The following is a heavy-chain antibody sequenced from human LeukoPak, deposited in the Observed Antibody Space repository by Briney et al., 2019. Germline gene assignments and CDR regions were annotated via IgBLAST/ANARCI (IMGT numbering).Heavy chain of an antibody. CDR1: GFTFSSYS. CDR3: AKVGGYAQRHYYYYYGMDV. J-gene: IGHJ6*02. D-gene: IGHD5-12*01. CDR2: ISSSSTYI. Sequence: PGGSLRLSCAASGFTFSSYSMTWVRQAPGKGLEWVSSISSSSTYIYYAASVKGRFTISRDNAKNTLYLQMNSLRAEDTAVYYCAKVGGYAQRHYYYYYGMDVWGQGTTVTVSS. V-gene: IGHV3-21*04.